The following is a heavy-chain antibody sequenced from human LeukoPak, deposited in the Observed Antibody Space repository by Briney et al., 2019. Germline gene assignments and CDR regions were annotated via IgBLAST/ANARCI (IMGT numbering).Heavy chain of an antibody. V-gene: IGHV3-23*01. CDR2: INANSGTR. J-gene: IGHJ6*02. CDR1: GFAFSFFA. CDR3: ARGHYGMDV. Sequence: PGGSLRLSCEASGFAFSFFAMSGLRQAPGKGLEWVSTINANSGTRSYAASVRGRFTISRDNSKNTLYLQLNTLRADDTAVYYCARGHYGMDVWGQGTTVTVSS.